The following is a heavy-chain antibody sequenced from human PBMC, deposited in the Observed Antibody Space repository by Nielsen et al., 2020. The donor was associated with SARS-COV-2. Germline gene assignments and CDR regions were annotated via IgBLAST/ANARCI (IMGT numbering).Heavy chain of an antibody. Sequence: GGSLRLSCVASGFSFNTYSMNWVRQAPGKGLEWVSYISGGSATIYYADSVKGRFTISRDNVKNSLYLQLSSLRAEDTAVYYCARVEVGSSSGALDIWGQGTMVSVSS. CDR1: GFSFNTYS. CDR2: ISGGSATI. V-gene: IGHV3-48*01. CDR3: ARVEVGSSSGALDI. D-gene: IGHD1-26*01. J-gene: IGHJ3*02.